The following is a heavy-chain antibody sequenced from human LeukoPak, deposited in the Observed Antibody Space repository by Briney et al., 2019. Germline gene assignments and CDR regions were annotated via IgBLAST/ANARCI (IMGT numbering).Heavy chain of an antibody. D-gene: IGHD6-6*01. J-gene: IGHJ3*02. CDR3: VRVSSSRGKLDAIDI. Sequence: ASVKVSCKASGYTLTSYGISWVRQAPGQELVCLGWTNTYNGNTNYAQNFQGRVTMTIDTSTNTAYMELRSLRSDDTAVYYCVRVSSSRGKLDAIDIWGQGTMVTVSS. CDR2: TNTYNGNT. CDR1: GYTLTSYG. V-gene: IGHV1-18*01.